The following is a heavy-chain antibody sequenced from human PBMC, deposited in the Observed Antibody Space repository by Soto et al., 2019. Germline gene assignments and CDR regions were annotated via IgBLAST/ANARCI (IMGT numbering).Heavy chain of an antibody. CDR3: TRGPREAGTLYYYGMDV. J-gene: IGHJ6*02. Sequence: PGGSLRLSCTASGFTFGDYAMSWFRQAPGKGLEWVGFIRSKAYGGTTEYAASVKGRFTISRDDSKSIAYLQMNSLKTEDTAVYYCTRGPREAGTLYYYGMDVWGQGTTVTVSS. D-gene: IGHD6-19*01. V-gene: IGHV3-49*03. CDR2: IRSKAYGGTT. CDR1: GFTFGDYA.